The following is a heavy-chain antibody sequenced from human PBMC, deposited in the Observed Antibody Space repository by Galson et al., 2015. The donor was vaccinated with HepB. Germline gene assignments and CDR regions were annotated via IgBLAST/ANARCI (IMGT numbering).Heavy chain of an antibody. Sequence: SVKVSCKASGYTFTGYYMHWVRQAPGQGLEWMGWINPNSGGTNYAQKFQGRVTMTRDTSISTAYMELSRLRSDDTAVYYCAREMREYYYDSSGYYPHWAFDIWGQGTMVTVSS. J-gene: IGHJ3*02. CDR2: INPNSGGT. D-gene: IGHD3-22*01. CDR3: AREMREYYYDSSGYYPHWAFDI. V-gene: IGHV1-2*02. CDR1: GYTFTGYY.